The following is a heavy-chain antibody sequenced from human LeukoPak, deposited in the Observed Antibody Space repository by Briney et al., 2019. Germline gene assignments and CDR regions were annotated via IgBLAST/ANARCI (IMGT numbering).Heavy chain of an antibody. CDR2: ISTSGRTI. Sequence: GGSLRLSCAASGFTFSDYYVTWIRQAPGKGLEWVSFISTSGRTIDLADSVKGRFTISRDNAKNSLFLQMNGLRAEDTAVYYCARGFGYSGSYHFDYWGQGILVTVSS. J-gene: IGHJ4*02. CDR3: ARGFGYSGSYHFDY. D-gene: IGHD1-26*01. CDR1: GFTFSDYY. V-gene: IGHV3-11*01.